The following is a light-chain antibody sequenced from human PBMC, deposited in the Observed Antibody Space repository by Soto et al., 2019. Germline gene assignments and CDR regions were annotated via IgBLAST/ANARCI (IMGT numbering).Light chain of an antibody. CDR1: RDITDY. J-gene: IGKJ1*01. V-gene: IGKV1-27*01. CDR2: AAS. Sequence: DIQMTQSPSSLSASVGDRVTITCRASRDITDYLAWYQQKPGQVPKLLISAASTLQSGVPSRFTASGSGTDFTLTITGLRPEDFATYYCQSYDSAPWTFGQGTKVEF. CDR3: QSYDSAPWT.